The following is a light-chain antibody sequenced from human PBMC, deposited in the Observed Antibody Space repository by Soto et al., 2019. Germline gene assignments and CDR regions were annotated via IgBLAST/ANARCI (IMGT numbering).Light chain of an antibody. J-gene: IGKJ2*01. CDR2: GAS. CDR1: QSINIY. CDR3: QQSYRSPYT. V-gene: IGKV1-39*01. Sequence: IPMTQSPSSLSASVGDSVTVTCRASQSINIYLNWYQQKPGKAPTLLIYGASSLQSGVPSRFTGGGSRTDYTLTISSLQPEEFATYYCQQSYRSPYTVGQGTKLEIK.